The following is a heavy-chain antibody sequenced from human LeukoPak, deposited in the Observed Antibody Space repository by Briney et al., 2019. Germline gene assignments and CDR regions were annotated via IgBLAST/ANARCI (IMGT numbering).Heavy chain of an antibody. V-gene: IGHV4-4*07. J-gene: IGHJ1*01. CDR2: IYTSGSP. D-gene: IGHD4-23*01. CDR1: GGSISSYY. Sequence: GSLCLTWAGSGGSISSYYRSWIRQPAGKGLEWMGRIYTSGSPNYNPSLKSRVTISVDKSKNQFSLKLSSVTAADTAVYYCARDYGGGYAEYFQHWGQGTLVT. CDR3: ARDYGGGYAEYFQH.